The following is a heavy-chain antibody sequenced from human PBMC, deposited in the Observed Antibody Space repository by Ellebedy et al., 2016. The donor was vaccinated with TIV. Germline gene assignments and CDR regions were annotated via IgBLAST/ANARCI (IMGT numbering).Heavy chain of an antibody. Sequence: GESLKISXAASGFTFSSYAMSWVRQAPGKGLEWVSAISGSGGSTYYADSVKGRFTISRDNSKNTLYLQMNSLRAEDTAVYYCAKQGTSCYTRFDYWGQGTLVTVSS. J-gene: IGHJ4*02. CDR1: GFTFSSYA. D-gene: IGHD2-2*02. CDR3: AKQGTSCYTRFDY. V-gene: IGHV3-23*01. CDR2: ISGSGGST.